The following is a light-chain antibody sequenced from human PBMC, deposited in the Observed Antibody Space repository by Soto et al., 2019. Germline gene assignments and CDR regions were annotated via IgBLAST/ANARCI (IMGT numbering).Light chain of an antibody. CDR1: KRVSSY. CDR2: AAS. V-gene: IGKV1-39*01. CDR3: QHIYSPPHT. Sequence: ETEMTQSPSTLSVSPGERAPFSCRASKRVSSYLNGYRQKPGKAPQVLIYAASNLETGVPSRFSGSGSGTDFTLTISSLQPEDSATDYCQHIYSPPHTFGQGTRLEIK. J-gene: IGKJ5*01.